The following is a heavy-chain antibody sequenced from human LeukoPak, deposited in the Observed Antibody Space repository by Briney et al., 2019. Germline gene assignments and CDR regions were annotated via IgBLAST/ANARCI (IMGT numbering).Heavy chain of an antibody. CDR2: INPNSGGT. J-gene: IGHJ4*02. Sequence: GASVKVSCKASGYTFTGYYMHWVRQAPGQGLEWMGWINPNSGGTNYAQKFQGRVTMTRDTSISTAYMELSRLRSDDTAEYYCARYCSSTSCYWIWGQGTLVTVSS. V-gene: IGHV1-2*02. D-gene: IGHD2-2*01. CDR1: GYTFTGYY. CDR3: ARYCSSTSCYWI.